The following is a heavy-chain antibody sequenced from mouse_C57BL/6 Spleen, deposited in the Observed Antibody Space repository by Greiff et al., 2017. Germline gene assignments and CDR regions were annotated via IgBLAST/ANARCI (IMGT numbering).Heavy chain of an antibody. Sequence: EVQLQQSGPELVKPGASVKISCKASGYSFTGYYMTWVKQSPEKSLEWIGEINPSTGGTTYNQKFKAKATLSVDKSSSTAYMQLKSLTSEDSAVYYCARWDGYDRDYAMDYWGQGTSVTVSS. CDR1: GYSFTGYY. V-gene: IGHV1-42*01. D-gene: IGHD2-2*01. CDR3: ARWDGYDRDYAMDY. CDR2: INPSTGGT. J-gene: IGHJ4*01.